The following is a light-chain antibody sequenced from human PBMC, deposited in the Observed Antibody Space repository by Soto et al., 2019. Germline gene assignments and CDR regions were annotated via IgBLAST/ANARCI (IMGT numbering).Light chain of an antibody. Sequence: QSALTQPASVSGSPGQSITISCTGTSSDVGGYNYVSWYQQHPGKAPKFMIYDVSNRPSGVSTRFSGSKSGTPAYLTISGLQAEDEADYYCNSYPPGNTRQIVFGTGTKFTVL. J-gene: IGLJ1*01. V-gene: IGLV2-14*01. CDR2: DVS. CDR3: NSYPPGNTRQIV. CDR1: SSDVGGYNY.